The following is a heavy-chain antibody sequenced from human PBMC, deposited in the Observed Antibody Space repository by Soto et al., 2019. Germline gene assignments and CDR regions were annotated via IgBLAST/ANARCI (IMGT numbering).Heavy chain of an antibody. J-gene: IGHJ6*02. CDR1: GFTFSSYA. Sequence: GGSLRLSCAASGFTFSSYATSWVRQAPGRGLEWVSTISVSGASTFYADSVKGRFTISRDNSKNTLSLQMNSLRAEDTAAYYSAKALYSNYYYAMDVWGQGTTVTVSS. D-gene: IGHD3-16*01. CDR3: AKALYSNYYYAMDV. CDR2: ISVSGAST. V-gene: IGHV3-23*01.